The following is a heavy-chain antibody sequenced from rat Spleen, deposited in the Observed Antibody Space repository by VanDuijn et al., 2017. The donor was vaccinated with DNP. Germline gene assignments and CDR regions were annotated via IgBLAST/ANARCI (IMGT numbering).Heavy chain of an antibody. V-gene: IGHV3-1*01. CDR3: ARWSRYFDY. CDR2: INYSGNT. J-gene: IGHJ2*01. Sequence: EVQLQESGPGLVKPPQSLSLTCSVTGHSITSNYWAWIRKFPGNKMEWMGYINYSGNTGYNPSLKSRISITRDTSKNQFFLQLNSVTTEDTATYYCARWSRYFDYWGQGVMVTVSS. CDR1: GHSITSNY.